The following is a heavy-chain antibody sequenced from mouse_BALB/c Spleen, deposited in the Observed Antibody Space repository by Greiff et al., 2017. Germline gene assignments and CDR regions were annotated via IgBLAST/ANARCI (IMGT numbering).Heavy chain of an antibody. CDR1: GSSLTSYD. Sequence: VKLKQSGPGLVAPSQSLSITCTVSGSSLTSYDISWIRQPPGKGLEWLGVIWTGGGTNYNSAFMSRLSISKDNSKSQVFLKMNSLQTDDTAIYYCVRDYYGNYRYAMDYWGQGTSVTVSS. J-gene: IGHJ4*01. CDR3: VRDYYGNYRYAMDY. D-gene: IGHD2-1*01. V-gene: IGHV2-9-2*01. CDR2: IWTGGGT.